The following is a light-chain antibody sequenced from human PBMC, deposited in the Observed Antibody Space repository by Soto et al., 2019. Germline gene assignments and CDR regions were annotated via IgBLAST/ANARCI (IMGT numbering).Light chain of an antibody. Sequence: EIVMTQSPATLSVSPGERVTLSCRASQSISSNLAWYQQKPGQAPSLLMYGTSTRATGIPARFSGSGSGTGFTLTISSLQSEDFAVYYCQQYNTWSSITFGQGTRLEIK. J-gene: IGKJ5*01. V-gene: IGKV3-15*01. CDR2: GTS. CDR3: QQYNTWSSIT. CDR1: QSISSN.